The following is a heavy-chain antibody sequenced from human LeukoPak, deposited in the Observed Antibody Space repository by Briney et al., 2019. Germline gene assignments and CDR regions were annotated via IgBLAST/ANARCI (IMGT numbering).Heavy chain of an antibody. CDR2: ISNNGGRT. D-gene: IGHD2/OR15-2a*01. Sequence: GGSLRFSCAGSGFSLSSNTMSWVRQAPGRGLEWVSAISNNGGRTDYADSVKGRSTISRDNSKSTLYLHMDSLRAEDTAVYYCARDEDTSALSEYWGQGTLVTVSS. J-gene: IGHJ4*02. CDR1: GFSLSSNT. V-gene: IGHV3-23*01. CDR3: ARDEDTSALSEY.